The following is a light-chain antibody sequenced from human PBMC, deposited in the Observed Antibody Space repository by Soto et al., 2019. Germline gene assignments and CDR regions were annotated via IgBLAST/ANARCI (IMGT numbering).Light chain of an antibody. V-gene: IGLV3-27*01. CDR1: VLAKKY. Sequence: SYELTQPSSVSVSPGQTARITCSGDVLAKKYARWFQRKPGQAPVLVIYKDTERPSGIPERFSGFSSGTTVTLTISGAQVEDEADYYCYSAADNIGVFGGGTKLTVL. CDR2: KDT. J-gene: IGLJ2*01. CDR3: YSAADNIGV.